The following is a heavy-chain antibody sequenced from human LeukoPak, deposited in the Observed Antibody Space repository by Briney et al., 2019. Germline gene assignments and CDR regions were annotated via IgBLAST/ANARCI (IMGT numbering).Heavy chain of an antibody. CDR1: GFSFTNYA. CDR3: AKDAYDSSGYSFDY. Sequence: GGSLRLSCAASGFSFTNYAMHWVRQAPGKGLEWVSGISWNSGSIGYADSVKGRFTISRDNAKNSLYLQMNSLRAEDTALYYCAKDAYDSSGYSFDYWGQGTLVTVSS. CDR2: ISWNSGSI. D-gene: IGHD3-22*01. V-gene: IGHV3-9*01. J-gene: IGHJ4*02.